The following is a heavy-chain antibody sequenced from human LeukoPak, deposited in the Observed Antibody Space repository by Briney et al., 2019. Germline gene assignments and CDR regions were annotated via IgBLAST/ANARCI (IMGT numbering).Heavy chain of an antibody. CDR2: IYFSGST. J-gene: IGHJ4*02. Sequence: GSLRLSCAASGFTFSSYAMSWVRQPPGKGLEWIGNIYFSGSTYYTPSLRSRVTISVDTSKNQFSLKLSSVTAADTAVYYCARHVCSGGSCCADYWGQGTLVTVSS. CDR1: GFTFSSYA. CDR3: ARHVCSGGSCCADY. V-gene: IGHV4-39*01. D-gene: IGHD2-15*01.